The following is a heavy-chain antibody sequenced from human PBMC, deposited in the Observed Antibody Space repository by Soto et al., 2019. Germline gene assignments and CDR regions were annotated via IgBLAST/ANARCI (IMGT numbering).Heavy chain of an antibody. CDR1: GFTFSSYS. CDR3: ARDLPLSYGDYGKHYYGMDV. Sequence: PGGSLRLSCAASGFTFSSYSMNWVRQAPGKGLEWVSSISSSSSYIYYADSVKGRFTISRDNAKNSLYLQMNSLRAEDTAVYYCARDLPLSYGDYGKHYYGMDVWGQGTTVTVSS. V-gene: IGHV3-21*01. J-gene: IGHJ6*02. CDR2: ISSSSSYI. D-gene: IGHD4-17*01.